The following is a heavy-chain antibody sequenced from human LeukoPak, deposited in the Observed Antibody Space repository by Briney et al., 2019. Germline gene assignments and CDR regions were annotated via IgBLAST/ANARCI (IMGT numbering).Heavy chain of an antibody. D-gene: IGHD3-10*02. CDR3: AELGITMIGGV. Sequence: PGGSLRLSCAASGLVFTTYYMGWVRQAPGKGLEWVANTNQDGTEKYYVDSVRGRFTISRDNAKNSLYLQMNSLRAEDTAVYYCAELGITMIGGVWGKGTTVTISS. V-gene: IGHV3-7*01. CDR2: TNQDGTEK. J-gene: IGHJ6*04. CDR1: GLVFTTYY.